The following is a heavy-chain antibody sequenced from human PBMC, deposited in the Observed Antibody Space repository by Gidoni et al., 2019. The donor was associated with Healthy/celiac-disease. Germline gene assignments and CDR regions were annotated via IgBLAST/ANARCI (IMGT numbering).Heavy chain of an antibody. CDR3: ARGSHYDFWSGYLLDVNGMDV. CDR1: GYTFPSYD. CDR2: MNPNSGNT. D-gene: IGHD3-3*01. Sequence: QVQLVQSGAEVKKPGASVKVSCKASGYTFPSYDINWVRQATGQGLEWMGWMNPNSGNTGYAQKFQGRVTMTRNTSISTAYMELSSLRSEDTAVYYCARGSHYDFWSGYLLDVNGMDVWGQGTTVTVSS. J-gene: IGHJ6*02. V-gene: IGHV1-8*01.